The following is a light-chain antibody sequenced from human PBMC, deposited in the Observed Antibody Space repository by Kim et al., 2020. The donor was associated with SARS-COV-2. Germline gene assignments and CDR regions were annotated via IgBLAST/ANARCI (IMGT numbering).Light chain of an antibody. V-gene: IGLV2-14*04. CDR2: DVS. CDR1: SSDVGAYDY. J-gene: IGLJ3*02. CDR3: GSFTSSNTFV. Sequence: GQSITISCTGTSSDVGAYDYVSWYQQHPGKAPKLIIYDVSARPSGISIRFSGSKSGNTASLTISGLQADDEAGYYCGSFTSSNTFVFGGGTKVTVL.